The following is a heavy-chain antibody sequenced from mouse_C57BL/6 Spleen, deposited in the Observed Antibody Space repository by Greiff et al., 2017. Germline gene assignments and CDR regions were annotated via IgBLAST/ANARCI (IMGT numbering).Heavy chain of an antibody. Sequence: QVQLQQPGAELVRPGTSVKLSCKASGYTFTSYWMHWVKQRPGQGLEWIGVIDPSDSYTNYNQKFKGKATLTVDTSSSPAYMQLSSLTSEDSAVYYCATFYDGYDVNAMDYWGQGTSVTVSS. D-gene: IGHD2-3*01. CDR2: IDPSDSYT. V-gene: IGHV1-59*01. CDR3: ATFYDGYDVNAMDY. CDR1: GYTFTSYW. J-gene: IGHJ4*01.